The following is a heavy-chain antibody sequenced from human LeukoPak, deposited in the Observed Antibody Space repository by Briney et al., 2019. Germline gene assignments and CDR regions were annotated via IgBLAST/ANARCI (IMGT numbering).Heavy chain of an antibody. CDR1: GGSFSGYH. J-gene: IGHJ5*02. CDR2: INPSGST. CDR3: ARDRLGFDP. D-gene: IGHD3-16*02. V-gene: IGHV4-34*01. Sequence: SETLSLTCAVYGGSFSGYHWTWIRQSPGKGLEWIGDINPSGSTYYNPSLKSRLTISVDTSKNQFSLKLRSVTAADTAVYYCARDRLGFDPWGQGTLVTVSS.